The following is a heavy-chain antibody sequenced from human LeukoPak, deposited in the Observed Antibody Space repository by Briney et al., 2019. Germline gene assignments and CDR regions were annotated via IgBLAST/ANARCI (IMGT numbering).Heavy chain of an antibody. V-gene: IGHV4-4*09. CDR3: ARATQRYCSGTTCFPYWFDT. D-gene: IGHD2-2*01. J-gene: IGHJ5*02. CDR2: THTSGSP. Sequence: SETLSLTCTVSGGSMTHYFWNWIRQPPGKGLEWIGYTHTSGSPDYSRSLKSRVTISLDASKNQFSLMLSSVTAADTAVYFCARATQRYCSGTTCFPYWFDTWGQGTLATVSS. CDR1: GGSMTHYF.